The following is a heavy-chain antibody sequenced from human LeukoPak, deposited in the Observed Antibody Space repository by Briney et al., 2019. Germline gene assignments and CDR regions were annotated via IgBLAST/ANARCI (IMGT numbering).Heavy chain of an antibody. CDR2: VNTNTGNP. Sequence: ASVKVSCKASGYTFTVYYMHWVRQAPGQGLEWMGWVNTNTGNPTYAQGFTGRFVFSLDTSVSTAYLQISSLKAEDTAVYYCARDPKGHYYGSGNNWFDPWGQGTLVIVSS. J-gene: IGHJ5*02. D-gene: IGHD3-10*01. CDR3: ARDPKGHYYGSGNNWFDP. V-gene: IGHV7-4-1*02. CDR1: GYTFTVYY.